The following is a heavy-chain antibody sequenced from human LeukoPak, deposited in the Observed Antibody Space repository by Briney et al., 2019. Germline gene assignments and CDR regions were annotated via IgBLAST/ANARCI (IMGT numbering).Heavy chain of an antibody. CDR3: ARATMTDIVLDY. V-gene: IGHV3-48*03. CDR2: ISRSANTI. CDR1: GFTFRCYE. D-gene: IGHD2-21*02. J-gene: IGHJ4*02. Sequence: PVCSLRLSCATSGFTFRCYEINWRRQPQGNGLEWVSYISRSANTIYYADSVKGRFTISRDNAKNSMYLQMNSLRAEDTAVYYCARATMTDIVLDYWGQGTLVTVSS.